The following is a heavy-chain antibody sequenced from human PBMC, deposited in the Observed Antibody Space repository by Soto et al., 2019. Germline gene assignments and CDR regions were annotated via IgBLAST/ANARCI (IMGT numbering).Heavy chain of an antibody. J-gene: IGHJ6*02. Sequence: SETLSLTCTVPGGSISSGDYYWSWIRQHPGKGLEWIGHIYNSGSTYYNPSLKSRVTISVDTSKNQFSLKLNSVTAADTAVYYCARVSDSSYHRYYYYGMDVWGQGTTVTVS. CDR1: GGSISSGDYY. V-gene: IGHV4-31*03. D-gene: IGHD6-6*01. CDR3: ARVSDSSYHRYYYYGMDV. CDR2: IYNSGST.